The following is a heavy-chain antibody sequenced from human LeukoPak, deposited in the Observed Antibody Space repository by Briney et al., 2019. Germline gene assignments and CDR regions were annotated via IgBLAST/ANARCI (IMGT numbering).Heavy chain of an antibody. CDR3: ARVGDYGDFVIDY. CDR2: IIPIFGTA. V-gene: IGHV1-69*13. Sequence: SVKVSCKASGYTFTSYAISWVRQAPGQGLEWMGGIIPIFGTANYAQKFQGRVTITADESTSTAYMELSSLRSEDTAVYYCARVGDYGDFVIDYWGQGTLVTVSS. D-gene: IGHD4-17*01. J-gene: IGHJ4*02. CDR1: GYTFTSYA.